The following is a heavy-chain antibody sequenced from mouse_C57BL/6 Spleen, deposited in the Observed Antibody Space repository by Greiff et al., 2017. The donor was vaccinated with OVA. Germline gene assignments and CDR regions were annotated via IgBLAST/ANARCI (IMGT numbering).Heavy chain of an antibody. V-gene: IGHV3-1*01. CDR1: GYSITSGYD. D-gene: IGHD2-3*01. CDR3: ARDGIYDGYYGFAY. Sequence: EVQGVESGPGMVKPSQSLSLTCTVTGYSITSGYDWHWIRHFPGNKLEWMGYISYSGSTNYNPSLKSRISITHDTSKNHFFLKLNSVTTEDTATYYCARDGIYDGYYGFAYWGQGTLVTVSA. J-gene: IGHJ3*01. CDR2: ISYSGST.